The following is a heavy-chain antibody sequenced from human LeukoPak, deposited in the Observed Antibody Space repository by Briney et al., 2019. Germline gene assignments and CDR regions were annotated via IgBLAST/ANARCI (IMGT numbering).Heavy chain of an antibody. D-gene: IGHD3-3*01. Sequence: PSETLSLTCTVSGGSISNYYWTWVRQPPGKGLEWIGYVSFSGSTNYNPSLKSRVTISVDTSKNQFSLKLSSVTAADTAVYYCAREKLTIFGVTDAFDIWGQGTMVTVSS. J-gene: IGHJ3*02. CDR2: VSFSGST. CDR1: GGSISNYY. CDR3: AREKLTIFGVTDAFDI. V-gene: IGHV4-59*01.